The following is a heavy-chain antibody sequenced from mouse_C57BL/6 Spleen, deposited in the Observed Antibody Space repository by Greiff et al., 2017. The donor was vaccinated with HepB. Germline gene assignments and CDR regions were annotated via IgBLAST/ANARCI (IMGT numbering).Heavy chain of an antibody. Sequence: QVQLQQSGAELVKPGASVKISCKASGYAFSSYWMNWVKQRPGKGLEWIGQIYPGDGDTNYNGKFKGKATLTADKSSSTAYMQLSSLTSEDSAVYFCARGGDYDPAWFAYWGQGTLVTVSA. CDR1: GYAFSSYW. D-gene: IGHD2-4*01. CDR3: ARGGDYDPAWFAY. CDR2: IYPGDGDT. J-gene: IGHJ3*01. V-gene: IGHV1-80*01.